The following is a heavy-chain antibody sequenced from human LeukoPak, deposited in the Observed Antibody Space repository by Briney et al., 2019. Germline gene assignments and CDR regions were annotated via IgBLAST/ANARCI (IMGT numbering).Heavy chain of an antibody. J-gene: IGHJ6*02. CDR2: IYTGGRT. Sequence: GGSPRLSCAASGFTVSSNYMSWVRQAPGKGLEWVSVIYTGGRTYYADSVKGRFTISRDNSKNTLYLQMNSLRAEDTAVYYCARDGSGTYYYYGMDVWGQGTTVTVSS. V-gene: IGHV3-66*01. CDR3: ARDGSGTYYYYGMDV. CDR1: GFTVSSNY. D-gene: IGHD3-10*01.